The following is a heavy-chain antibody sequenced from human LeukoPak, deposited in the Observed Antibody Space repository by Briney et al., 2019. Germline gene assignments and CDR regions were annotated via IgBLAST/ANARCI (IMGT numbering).Heavy chain of an antibody. D-gene: IGHD6-6*01. CDR2: INWNGGST. J-gene: IGHJ4*02. Sequence: GGSLRLSCAASGFTFRTYWMHWVRQVPGRGLVWVSGINWNGGSTGYADSVKGRFTISRDNAKNSLYLQMNSLRAEDTALYHCAREYSTSSRRFDYWGQGTLVTVSS. V-gene: IGHV3-20*01. CDR3: AREYSTSSRRFDY. CDR1: GFTFRTYW.